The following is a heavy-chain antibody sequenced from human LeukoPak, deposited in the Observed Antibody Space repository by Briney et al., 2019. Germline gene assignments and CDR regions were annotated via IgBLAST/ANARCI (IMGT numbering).Heavy chain of an antibody. Sequence: SETLSLTCTVSGGSISSRNYYWGWVRQSPGKGLEWVGSIYYTETTYYNPSLESRVTISVDASKTQFSLKLRSVTAADTAQDYCSRQISDYYCYYMDVWGTGTTVTVSS. J-gene: IGHJ6*03. CDR1: GGSISSRNYY. CDR2: IYYTETT. CDR3: SRQISDYYCYYMDV. V-gene: IGHV4-39*01. D-gene: IGHD6-19*01.